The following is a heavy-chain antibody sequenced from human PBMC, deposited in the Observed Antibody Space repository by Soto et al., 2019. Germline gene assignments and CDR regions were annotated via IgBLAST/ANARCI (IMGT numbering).Heavy chain of an antibody. D-gene: IGHD7-27*01. J-gene: IGHJ4*02. V-gene: IGHV1-8*01. CDR2: MSPNSGNT. Sequence: QVQLVQSGAEVKKPGASVKVSCKASGYTFTSYDINWVRQATGQGLEWVGWMSPNSGNTGYAQKFQGRVTMTSTTSASTAYMELTSLRSDDTAVYYCASGLPDWGFDYWGQGALVTVSS. CDR3: ASGLPDWGFDY. CDR1: GYTFTSYD.